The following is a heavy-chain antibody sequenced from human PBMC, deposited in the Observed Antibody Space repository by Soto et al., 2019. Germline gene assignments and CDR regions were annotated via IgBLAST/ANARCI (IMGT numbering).Heavy chain of an antibody. J-gene: IGHJ4*02. CDR1: GGTFSSYA. V-gene: IGHV1-69*13. D-gene: IGHD3-3*01. CDR2: IIPIFGTA. Sequence: ASVKVSCKASGGTFSSYAISWVRQAPGQGLEWMGGIIPIFGTANYAQKFQGRVAVTADESTSTAYMELSSLRSEDTAVYYCARGTGYDFWSGYPSDYWGQGTLVTVSS. CDR3: ARGTGYDFWSGYPSDY.